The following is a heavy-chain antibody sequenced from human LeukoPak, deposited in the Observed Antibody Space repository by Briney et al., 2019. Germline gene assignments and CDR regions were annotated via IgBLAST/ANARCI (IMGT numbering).Heavy chain of an antibody. CDR2: IYYCGST. CDR3: ARQITYYYDSSGYLEYFQH. V-gene: IGHV4-39*01. CDR1: GGSISSSSYY. J-gene: IGHJ1*01. D-gene: IGHD3-22*01. Sequence: SETLSLTCIVSGGSISSSSYYWGWIRQPPGKGLEWIGSIYYCGSTYYNPSLKSRVTISVDTSKNQFSLKLSSVTAADTAVYYCARQITYYYDSSGYLEYFQHWGQGTLVTVSS.